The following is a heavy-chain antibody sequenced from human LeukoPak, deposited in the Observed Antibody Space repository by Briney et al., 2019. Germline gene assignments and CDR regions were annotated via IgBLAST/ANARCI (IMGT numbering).Heavy chain of an antibody. CDR1: GYSFTSYR. V-gene: IGHV5-51*03. CDR2: IYPGDSDT. Sequence: GESLKISCKGSGYSFTSYRIGWVRQMPGKGLEWMGIIYPGDSDTRYSPSFQGQVTISADKSISTAYLQWSSLKASDTAMYYCAREYCSSTSCQKAYRNWFDPWGQGTLVTVSS. J-gene: IGHJ5*02. D-gene: IGHD2-2*01. CDR3: AREYCSSTSCQKAYRNWFDP.